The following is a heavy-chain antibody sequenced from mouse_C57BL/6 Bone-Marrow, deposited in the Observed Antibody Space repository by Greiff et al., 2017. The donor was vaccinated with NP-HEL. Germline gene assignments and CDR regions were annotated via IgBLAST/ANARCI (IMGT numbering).Heavy chain of an antibody. D-gene: IGHD1-1*02. J-gene: IGHJ3*01. CDR3: ARQGVEGFAY. V-gene: IGHV5-6*01. CDR2: ISSGGSYT. CDR1: GFTFSSYG. Sequence: EVKLVESGGDLVKPGGSLKLSCAASGFTFSSYGMSWVRQTPDKRLEWVATISSGGSYTYYPDSVKGRFTISRDNAKNTLYLQMSSLKSEDTAMYYCARQGVEGFAYWGQGTLVTVSA.